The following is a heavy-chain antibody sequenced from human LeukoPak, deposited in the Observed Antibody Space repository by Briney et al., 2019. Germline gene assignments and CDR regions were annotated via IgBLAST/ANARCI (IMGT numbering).Heavy chain of an antibody. V-gene: IGHV4-38-2*01. Sequence: SETLSLTCAVSGYSISSGDYWGWIRQSPGKGLEWIGSIYHSGSTYYNPSLKSQVTISVDTSKNQFSLKLSSVTAADTAVYYCARHRYYYDSSGYAFDQWGQGTLVTVSS. CDR2: IYHSGST. J-gene: IGHJ4*02. CDR3: ARHRYYYDSSGYAFDQ. CDR1: GYSISSGDY. D-gene: IGHD3-22*01.